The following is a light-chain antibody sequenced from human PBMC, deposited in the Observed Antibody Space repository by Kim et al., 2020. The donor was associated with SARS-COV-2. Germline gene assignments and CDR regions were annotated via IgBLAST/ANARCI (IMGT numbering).Light chain of an antibody. J-gene: IGLJ1*01. CDR3: SSYAGSNDSV. CDR2: DVI. CDR1: SSDVGGYNY. Sequence: QSALTQPPSASGSPGQSVTISCTGTSSDVGGYNYVSWYQQHPGKAPKLMIYDVIKRPSGVPDRFSGSKSGNTASLTVSGLQAEDEADYYCSSYAGSNDSVFGTGTKVTVL. V-gene: IGLV2-8*01.